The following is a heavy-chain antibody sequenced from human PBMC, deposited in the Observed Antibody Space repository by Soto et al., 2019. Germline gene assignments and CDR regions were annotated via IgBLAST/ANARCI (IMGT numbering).Heavy chain of an antibody. CDR1: GGTFSSYT. V-gene: IGHV1-69*02. CDR2: IIPILGIA. Sequence: QVQLVQSGAEVKKPGSSVKVSCKASGGTFSSYTISWVRQAPGQGLEWMGRIIPILGIANYAQKFQGRVTITADKSTSTAYMELSSLRSEDTAVYYCATVEVTANYYYYGMDVWGQGTTVTVS. J-gene: IGHJ6*02. D-gene: IGHD2-21*02. CDR3: ATVEVTANYYYYGMDV.